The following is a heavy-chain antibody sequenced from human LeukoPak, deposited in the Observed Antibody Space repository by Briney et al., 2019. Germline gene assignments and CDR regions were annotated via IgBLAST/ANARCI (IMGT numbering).Heavy chain of an antibody. J-gene: IGHJ4*02. CDR3: AREQGIYGDYFD. V-gene: IGHV4-4*07. Sequence: WETLSLTCTVSGGSISDYYYSWIRQPAGKGLDWIGRVHTSGTTSYNPSLKSRVTMSVDTSKKQFSLRLNSVTAADTAVYFCAREQGIYGDYFDWGQRTLVTVSS. CDR2: VHTSGTT. CDR1: GGSISDYY. D-gene: IGHD4-17*01.